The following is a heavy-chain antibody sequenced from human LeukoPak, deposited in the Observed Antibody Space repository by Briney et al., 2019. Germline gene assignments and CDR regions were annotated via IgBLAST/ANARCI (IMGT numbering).Heavy chain of an antibody. CDR3: ARLGYCSGGSCHHAY. CDR2: INHNGNT. J-gene: IGHJ4*02. Sequence: SETLSLTCTVSGDSISSTYFWAWIRQPPGTGLEWIATINHNGNTYYNPFLKSRVTISVDRSRNQFSLKLTSVTAADAAVYYCARLGYCSGGSCHHAYWGQGTLVTVS. D-gene: IGHD2-15*01. CDR1: GDSISSTYF. V-gene: IGHV4-38-2*02.